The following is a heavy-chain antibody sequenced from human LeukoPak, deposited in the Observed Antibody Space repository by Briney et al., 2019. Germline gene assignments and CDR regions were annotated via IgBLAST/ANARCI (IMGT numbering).Heavy chain of an antibody. J-gene: IGHJ4*02. CDR3: ARAFTIAAAGTG. D-gene: IGHD6-13*01. Sequence: ASVKVSCKASGYTFTGYYMHWVRQAPGQGLEWMGWINPNSGGTNYAQKFQGRVTMTRDTSISTAYMELSRLRSDDTAVYYCARAFTIAAAGTGWGQGTLVTVSS. CDR1: GYTFTGYY. V-gene: IGHV1-2*02. CDR2: INPNSGGT.